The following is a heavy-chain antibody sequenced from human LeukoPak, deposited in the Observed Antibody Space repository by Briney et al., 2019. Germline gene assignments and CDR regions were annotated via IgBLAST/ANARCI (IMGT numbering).Heavy chain of an antibody. CDR3: ARIFGGYVHGVDY. D-gene: IGHD5-12*01. V-gene: IGHV4-61*02. J-gene: IGHJ4*02. CDR2: IYTSGST. Sequence: SETLSLTCTVSGGSISSGSYYWSWIRQPAGKGLEWIGRIYTSGSTNYNPSLKSRVTISVDTSKNQFSLKLSSVTAADTAVYYCARIFGGYVHGVDYWGQGTLVTVSS. CDR1: GGSISSGSYY.